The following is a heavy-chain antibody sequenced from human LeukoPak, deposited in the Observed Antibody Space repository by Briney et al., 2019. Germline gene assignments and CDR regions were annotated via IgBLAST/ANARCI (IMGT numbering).Heavy chain of an antibody. CDR3: ARSQSTFLLYYYDSSGFLIKD. D-gene: IGHD3-22*01. CDR1: GFTFNNFA. CDR2: ISDDGNND. Sequence: GGSLRLSCAASGFTFNNFAMHWVRQAPGKGLEWVAVISDDGNNDYYADSVQGRFTISRDNSKNTLYLQMSSPRAEDTAMYYCARSQSTFLLYYYDSSGFLIKDWGQGTLLTVSS. V-gene: IGHV3-30-3*01. J-gene: IGHJ4*02.